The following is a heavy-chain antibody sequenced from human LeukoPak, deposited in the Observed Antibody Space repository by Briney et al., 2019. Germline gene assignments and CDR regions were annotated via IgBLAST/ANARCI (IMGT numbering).Heavy chain of an antibody. CDR1: GYTFTSYD. Sequence: GASVKVSCKASGYTFTSYDINWVRQATGQGLEWMGWMNPNSGNTGYAQKFQGRVTMTRNTSISTAYVELSSLRSEDTAVYYCARGGITMVRGAPKQFDPWGQGTLVTVSS. CDR2: MNPNSGNT. V-gene: IGHV1-8*01. J-gene: IGHJ5*02. D-gene: IGHD3-10*01. CDR3: ARGGITMVRGAPKQFDP.